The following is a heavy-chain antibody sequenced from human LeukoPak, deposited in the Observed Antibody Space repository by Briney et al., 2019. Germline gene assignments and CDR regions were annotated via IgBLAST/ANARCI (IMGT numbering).Heavy chain of an antibody. CDR1: GFTFSSYA. CDR2: ISGSGGST. CDR3: AKDRYYDILTGYLVD. V-gene: IGHV3-23*01. D-gene: IGHD3-9*01. Sequence: PGGSLRLSCAASGFTFSSYAMSWVRQAPGKGLEWVSAISGSGGSTYYADSVKGRFTISRDNSKNTLYVQMNSLRAEDTAVYYCAKDRYYDILTGYLVDWGQGTLVTVSS. J-gene: IGHJ4*02.